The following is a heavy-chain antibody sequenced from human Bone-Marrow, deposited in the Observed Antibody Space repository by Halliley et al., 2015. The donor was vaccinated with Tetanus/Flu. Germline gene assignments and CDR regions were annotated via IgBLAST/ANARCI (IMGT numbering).Heavy chain of an antibody. D-gene: IGHD2-15*01. CDR2: IFPGDSDT. V-gene: IGHV5-51*01. Sequence: MGIIFPGDSDTKYSPSFQGQVPISADKSISTAFLQWSGLRASDTAIYYCATFEFSSSDFDYWGQGTPVTVSS. CDR3: ATFEFSSSDFDY. J-gene: IGHJ4*02.